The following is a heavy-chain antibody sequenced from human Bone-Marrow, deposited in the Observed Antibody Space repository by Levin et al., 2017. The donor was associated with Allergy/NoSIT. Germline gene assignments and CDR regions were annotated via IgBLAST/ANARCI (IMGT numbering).Heavy chain of an antibody. D-gene: IGHD5-12*01. Sequence: ASVKVSCKASGYSFSTYGITWVRQAPGQGLEWMGWISVYDGSRKYPQRFQDRVTMTTDTSTNIAYMELRGLTSDDTAIYYCAREESGYNFGALDYWGQGTLISVSS. V-gene: IGHV1-18*01. J-gene: IGHJ4*02. CDR1: GYSFSTYG. CDR2: ISVYDGSR. CDR3: AREESGYNFGALDY.